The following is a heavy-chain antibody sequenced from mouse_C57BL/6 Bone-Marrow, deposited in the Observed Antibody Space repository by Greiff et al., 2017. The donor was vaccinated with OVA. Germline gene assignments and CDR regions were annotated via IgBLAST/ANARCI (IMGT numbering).Heavy chain of an antibody. CDR1: GYTFTSYW. D-gene: IGHD1-1*01. J-gene: IGHJ3*01. V-gene: IGHV1-59*01. Sequence: QVQLQQPGAELVRPGTSVKLSCKASGYTFTSYWMHWVKQRPGQGLEWIGVIDPSDSYTNYNQKLKGKATLTVDTSSSTAYMQLSSLTSEDSAVYYCARTNYAWFAYWGQGTLVTVSA. CDR3: ARTNYAWFAY. CDR2: IDPSDSYT.